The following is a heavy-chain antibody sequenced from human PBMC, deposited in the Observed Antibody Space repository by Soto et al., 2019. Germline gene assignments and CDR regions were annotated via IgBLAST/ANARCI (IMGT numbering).Heavy chain of an antibody. J-gene: IGHJ4*02. CDR1: GFTFDDYT. D-gene: IGHD2-8*01. Sequence: EVQLVESGGVVVQPGGSLRLSCAASGFTFDDYTMHWVRQGQGKGLEWLSFISWDGGYTTYADSVKGRFTISRDNSKNSLYLQMNSLRAEDTALYYCAKETSCTLDYWCQGTLVTVSS. V-gene: IGHV3-43*01. CDR3: AKETSCTLDY. CDR2: ISWDGGYT.